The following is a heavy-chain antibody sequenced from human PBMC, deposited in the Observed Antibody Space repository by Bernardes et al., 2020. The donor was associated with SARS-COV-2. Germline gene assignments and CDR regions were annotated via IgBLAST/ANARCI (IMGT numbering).Heavy chain of an antibody. Sequence: GGSLRLSCAASGFTFSSYSMNWVRQAPGKGLEWVSSISSSSSYIYYADSVKGRFTISRDNAKNSLYLQMNSLRAEDTAVYYCARDLRVVPAAIASYYYYYGMDVWGQGTTVTVSS. D-gene: IGHD2-2*02. J-gene: IGHJ6*02. CDR2: ISSSSSYI. CDR1: GFTFSSYS. CDR3: ARDLRVVPAAIASYYYYYGMDV. V-gene: IGHV3-21*01.